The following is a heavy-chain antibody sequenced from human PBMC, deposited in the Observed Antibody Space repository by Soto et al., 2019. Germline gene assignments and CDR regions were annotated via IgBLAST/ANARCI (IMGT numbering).Heavy chain of an antibody. CDR2: ISGSGAGT. V-gene: IGHV3-23*01. D-gene: IGHD1-26*01. CDR3: ARNINGGSYYYFDY. Sequence: PGGSLRLSCAASGFTFSSYAMTWVRQAPGKGLDWVSAISGSGAGTYYADSVKGRFTISRDNSKNTLYLQMNSLRAEDTAIYYCARNINGGSYYYFDYWGQGTLVTVSS. CDR1: GFTFSSYA. J-gene: IGHJ4*02.